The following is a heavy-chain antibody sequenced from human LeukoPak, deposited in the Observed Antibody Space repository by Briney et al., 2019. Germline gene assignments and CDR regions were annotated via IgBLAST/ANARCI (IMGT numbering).Heavy chain of an antibody. CDR3: ARANRFGFGELYGFDY. V-gene: IGHV1-69*04. J-gene: IGHJ4*02. D-gene: IGHD3-10*01. CDR1: GGTFSSYA. CDR2: IIPIFGIA. Sequence: SVKVSCKASGGTFSSYAISWVRQAPGQGLEWMGRIIPIFGIANYAQKFQGRVTITADKSTSTAYMELSSLRSEDTAVYYCARANRFGFGELYGFDYWGQGTLVTVSS.